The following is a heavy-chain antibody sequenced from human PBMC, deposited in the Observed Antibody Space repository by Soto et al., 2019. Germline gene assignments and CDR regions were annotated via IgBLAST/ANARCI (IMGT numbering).Heavy chain of an antibody. D-gene: IGHD2-21*02. V-gene: IGHV1-69*01. CDR2: IIPIFGTA. CDR1: GGTFSSYA. CDR3: ARDLRAAKAYCGGDCYSWIGWFDP. J-gene: IGHJ5*02. Sequence: QVQLVQSGAEVKKPGSSVKVSCKASGGTFSSYAISWVRQAPGQGLEWMGGIIPIFGTANYAQKFQGRVTITADESTSTAYMELSSLRSEDTAVYYCARDLRAAKAYCGGDCYSWIGWFDPWGQGTLVTVSS.